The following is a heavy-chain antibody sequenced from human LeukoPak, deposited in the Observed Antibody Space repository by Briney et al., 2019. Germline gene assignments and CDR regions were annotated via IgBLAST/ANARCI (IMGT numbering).Heavy chain of an antibody. J-gene: IGHJ4*02. D-gene: IGHD6-13*01. CDR3: ARRRGWKQELVYFDY. V-gene: IGHV4-59*08. Sequence: SETLSLTCTVSGGSITSYYWSWIRQPPGKGLEWIGYLFHSGTRRYNPSLKSRVTISADTTKNQIFLTLNSTTAADTAVYYCARRRGWKQELVYFDYWGQGTLATVSS. CDR1: GGSITSYY. CDR2: LFHSGTR.